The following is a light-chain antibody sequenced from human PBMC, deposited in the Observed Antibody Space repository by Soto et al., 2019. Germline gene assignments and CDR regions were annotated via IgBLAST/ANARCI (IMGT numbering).Light chain of an antibody. Sequence: NFMLTQPNSVSESPGKTITIFCARDRGSVASNYVQWFQQRPGSAPTTLIYRDDQRPSGVPDRFSASVDSSSNSASLTFSGLKTEDEAVYYCQSYDRTNVVFGGGTKVTVL. CDR1: RGSVASNY. J-gene: IGLJ2*01. CDR2: RDD. V-gene: IGLV6-57*03. CDR3: QSYDRTNVV.